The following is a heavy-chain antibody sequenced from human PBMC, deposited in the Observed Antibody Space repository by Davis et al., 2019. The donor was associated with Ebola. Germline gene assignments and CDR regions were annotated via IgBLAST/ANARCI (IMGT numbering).Heavy chain of an antibody. V-gene: IGHV3-7*01. CDR3: ARVRGGGSGWWGYFDY. CDR2: TKQDGSDK. D-gene: IGHD6-19*01. CDR1: GFSFTTYW. Sequence: GESLKISCAASGFSFTTYWMHWVRQAPGKGPEWVATTKQDGSDKYYVDSVKGRFTISRDNAENSMYLDMNSLRAEDTAVYYCARVRGGGSGWWGYFDYWGQGSLVIVSS. J-gene: IGHJ4*02.